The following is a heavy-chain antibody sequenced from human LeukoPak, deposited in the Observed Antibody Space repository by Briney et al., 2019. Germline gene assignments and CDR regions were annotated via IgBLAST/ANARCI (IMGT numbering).Heavy chain of an antibody. CDR3: ARGVRGAARPSPMAGGDWYFDL. J-gene: IGHJ2*01. V-gene: IGHV1-69*05. CDR2: IIPIFGTA. CDR1: GGTFSSYA. D-gene: IGHD6-6*01. Sequence: ASVKVSCKASGGTFSSYAISWVRQAPGQGLEWMGGIIPIFGTANYAQKFQGRVTITTDESTSTAYMELSSLRSEDTAVYYCARGVRGAARPSPMAGGDWYFDLWGRGTLVTVSS.